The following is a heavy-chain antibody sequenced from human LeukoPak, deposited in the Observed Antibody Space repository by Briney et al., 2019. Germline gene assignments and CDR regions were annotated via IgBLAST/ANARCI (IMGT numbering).Heavy chain of an antibody. CDR3: ARDLVTVTKGFDI. J-gene: IGHJ3*02. CDR1: GDYFSSHY. D-gene: IGHD4-17*01. Sequence: PSETLSLTCTVSGDYFSSHYWIWLRPPPGKGLAWIGYISSIGSTNHNPPLKSRVTISIDTSKNQFSLKLTSVTAADTAVYYCARDLVTVTKGFDIWGQGTMVSVSS. CDR2: ISSIGST. V-gene: IGHV4-59*11.